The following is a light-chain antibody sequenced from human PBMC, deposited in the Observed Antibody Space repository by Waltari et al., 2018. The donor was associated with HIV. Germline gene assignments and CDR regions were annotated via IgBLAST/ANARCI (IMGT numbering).Light chain of an antibody. Sequence: QSVLTQPPSASGTPGQRVTISCSGSSSHIGSNTVNWYQQPPGTAPTLLIYSNNQRPSGVPDRFSGSKSGTSASLAISGLQSEDEADYYCAAWDDSLNGYVFGTGTKVTVL. V-gene: IGLV1-44*01. J-gene: IGLJ1*01. CDR2: SNN. CDR3: AAWDDSLNGYV. CDR1: SSHIGSNT.